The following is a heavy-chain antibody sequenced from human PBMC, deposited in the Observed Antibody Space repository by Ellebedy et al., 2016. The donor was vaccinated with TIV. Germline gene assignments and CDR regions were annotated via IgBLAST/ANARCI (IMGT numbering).Heavy chain of an antibody. V-gene: IGHV1-69*04. CDR3: ARVDQWQGFDP. CDR2: IIPILGTP. J-gene: IGHJ5*02. D-gene: IGHD6-19*01. Sequence: SVKVSCXASGGTFSSDALSWVRQAPGQGLEWMGRIIPILGTPNYAQKFQGRVTIIADTSTSTVYMELSSLRFDDTANYYCARVDQWQGFDPWGQGTLVTVSS. CDR1: GGTFSSDA.